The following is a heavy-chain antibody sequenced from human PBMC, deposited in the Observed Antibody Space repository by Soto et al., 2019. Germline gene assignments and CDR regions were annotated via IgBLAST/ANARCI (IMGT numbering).Heavy chain of an antibody. J-gene: IGHJ6*02. CDR3: ARIDCTGGSCRPYAYYDMDV. V-gene: IGHV3-33*01. CDR2: IWYDGSIK. D-gene: IGHD2-15*01. Sequence: LRLSCAASGFTFNTYGMHWVRQAPGRGLEWVAVIWYDGSIKYYADSVKGRFTSSRDNSKNTLYLQMNSLRAEDTAVYYCARIDCTGGSCRPYAYYDMDVWGQGTTVTVSS. CDR1: GFTFNTYG.